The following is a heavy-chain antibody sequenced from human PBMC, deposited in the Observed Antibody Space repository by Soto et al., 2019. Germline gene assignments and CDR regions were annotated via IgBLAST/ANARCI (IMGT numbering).Heavy chain of an antibody. J-gene: IGHJ2*01. D-gene: IGHD4-17*01. CDR1: GGSISSYY. CDR2: IYHSGST. V-gene: IGHV4-59*01. Sequence: QVQLQESGPGLVKPSETLSLTCTVSGGSISSYYWSWIRQPPGKGLEWIGYIYHSGSTYYNPSLKSRVTISVDTSKNQFSLKVNSVTAADSAFYYCARAHGDYSFSSYYFHPWGRGTLVTVSS. CDR3: ARAHGDYSFSSYYFHP.